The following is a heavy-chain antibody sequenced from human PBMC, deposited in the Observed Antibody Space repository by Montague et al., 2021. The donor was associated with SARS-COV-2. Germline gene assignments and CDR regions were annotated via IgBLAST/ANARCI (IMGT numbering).Heavy chain of an antibody. D-gene: IGHD6-19*01. CDR2: VYFSGTA. J-gene: IGHJ4*02. CDR1: AGSITNHY. V-gene: IGHV4-59*08. CDR3: ARRPSSGWSFDY. Sequence: SETLSLTCTVSAGSITNHYWSWIRQTPGKELEWIACVYFSGTASYNPSLKSRVTISVDTSRNQFSLQLTSVTAADTAVYYCARRPSSGWSFDYWGQGTQVSVSS.